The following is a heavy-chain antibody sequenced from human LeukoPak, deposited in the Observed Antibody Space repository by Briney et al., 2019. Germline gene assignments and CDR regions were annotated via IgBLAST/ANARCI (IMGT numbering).Heavy chain of an antibody. V-gene: IGHV1-69*13. CDR3: ARDRMCSSTSCYAGLFDY. D-gene: IGHD2-2*01. CDR2: IIPIFGTA. CDR1: GGTFSSYA. Sequence: SVKVSCKASGGTFSSYAISWVRQAPGQGLEWMGGIIPIFGTANYAQKFQGRVTITADESTSTAYMELSSLRSEDTAVYYCARDRMCSSTSCYAGLFDYWSQGTLVTVSS. J-gene: IGHJ4*02.